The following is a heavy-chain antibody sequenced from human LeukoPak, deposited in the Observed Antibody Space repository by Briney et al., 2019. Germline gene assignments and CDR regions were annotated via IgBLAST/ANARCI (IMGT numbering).Heavy chain of an antibody. CDR2: IYTSGST. V-gene: IGHV4-4*07. Sequence: SETLSLTCTVSGGSISSYYWGWIRQPAGKGLEWIGRIYTSGSTNYNPSLKSRVTMSVDTSKNQFSLKLSSVTAADTAVYYCARNLYDEDAFDIWGQGTMVTVSS. CDR3: ARNLYDEDAFDI. CDR1: GGSISSYY. D-gene: IGHD3-22*01. J-gene: IGHJ3*02.